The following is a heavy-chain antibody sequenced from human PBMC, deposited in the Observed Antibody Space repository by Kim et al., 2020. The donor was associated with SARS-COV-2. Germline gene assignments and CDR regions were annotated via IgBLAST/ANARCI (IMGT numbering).Heavy chain of an antibody. Sequence: SETLSLTCAVYGGSFSGYYWSWIRQPPGKGLEWIGEINHSGSTNYNPSLKSRVTISVDTSKNQFSLKLSSVTAADTAVYYCARRVGGFRIDSSGYRIWGQGTLVTVSS. V-gene: IGHV4-34*01. D-gene: IGHD3-22*01. CDR3: ARRVGGFRIDSSGYRI. J-gene: IGHJ4*02. CDR2: INHSGST. CDR1: GGSFSGYY.